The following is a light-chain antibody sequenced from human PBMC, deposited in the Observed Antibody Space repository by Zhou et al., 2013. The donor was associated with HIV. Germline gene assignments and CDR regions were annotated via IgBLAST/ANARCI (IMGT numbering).Light chain of an antibody. J-gene: IGKJ2*01. CDR2: KVS. Sequence: DVVLTQSPLSLPVTLGQPASISCRSSQSLAHSDGNTYLTWFHQRPGQSPRRLIYKVSNRDSGVPDRFSGSGSGTDFTLRISRVEAEDVGVYYCLQGTHWPPFTFGQGTKLEIK. CDR1: QSLAHSDGNTY. CDR3: LQGTHWPPFT. V-gene: IGKV2-30*02.